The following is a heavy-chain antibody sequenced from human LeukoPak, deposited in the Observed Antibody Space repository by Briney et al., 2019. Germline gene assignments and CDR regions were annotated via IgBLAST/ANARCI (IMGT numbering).Heavy chain of an antibody. CDR3: AKDNRGELPNTFFRVLDY. D-gene: IGHD1-26*01. V-gene: IGHV3-21*04. CDR2: ISSSSSYI. Sequence: GGSLRLSCAASGFTFSSYSVNWVRQAPGKGLEWVSSISSSSSYIYYADSVKGRFTISRDNAKNSLYLQMNSLRAEDTAVYYCAKDNRGELPNTFFRVLDYWGQGTLVTVSS. J-gene: IGHJ4*02. CDR1: GFTFSSYS.